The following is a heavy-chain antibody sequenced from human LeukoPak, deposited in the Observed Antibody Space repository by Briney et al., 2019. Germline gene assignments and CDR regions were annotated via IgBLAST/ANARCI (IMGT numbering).Heavy chain of an antibody. CDR3: ARRVVVVGATPNGAFDI. Sequence: PGGSLRLSCAASGFTFSSYEINWVRQAPGKGLEWASYISYSGSTIYYADSAKGRFTISRDNAKNSLYLQMNSLRAEDTAVYYCARRVVVVGATPNGAFDIWGQGTMVTVSS. J-gene: IGHJ3*02. D-gene: IGHD2-15*01. CDR1: GFTFSSYE. CDR2: ISYSGSTI. V-gene: IGHV3-48*03.